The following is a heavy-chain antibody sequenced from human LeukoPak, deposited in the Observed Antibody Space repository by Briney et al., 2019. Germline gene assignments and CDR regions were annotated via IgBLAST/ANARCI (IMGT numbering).Heavy chain of an antibody. CDR1: GFTFGDYV. V-gene: IGHV3-49*04. Sequence: GGSLILSCRSSGFTFGDYVMTWVRQAPGKGLEWVGFIRSKVYGGTTEYAASVKGRFIISRGDSKSIAYLQMNSLETEDTAVYYCTRDYGGFDYWGQGTLVTVSS. CDR2: IRSKVYGGTT. J-gene: IGHJ4*02. CDR3: TRDYGGFDY. D-gene: IGHD4-23*01.